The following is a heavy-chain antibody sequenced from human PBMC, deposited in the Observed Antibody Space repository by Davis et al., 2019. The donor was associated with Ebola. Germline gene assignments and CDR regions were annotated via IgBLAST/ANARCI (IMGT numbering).Heavy chain of an antibody. CDR1: GFTFSDYY. V-gene: IGHV3-11*03. D-gene: IGHD3-16*01. CDR3: VVVGYYFEY. J-gene: IGHJ4*02. CDR2: ISSSSSYT. Sequence: PGGSLRLSCAASGFTFSDYYMSWIRQAPGKGLEWVSYISSSSSYTNYADSVKGRFTISRDNSKNTMYLQMNSLRAEDTALYYCVVVGYYFEYWGQGTLVTVSS.